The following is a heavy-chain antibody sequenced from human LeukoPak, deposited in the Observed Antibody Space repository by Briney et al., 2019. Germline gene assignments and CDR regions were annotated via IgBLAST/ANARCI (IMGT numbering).Heavy chain of an antibody. CDR2: TYYRSKWYN. D-gene: IGHD5-24*01. Sequence: SQTLSLTCAISGDSVSSNIAAWNCIRQPPSRGLEWQRRTYYRSKWYNDYAVSVKRRITIHPDTSKNQFALQLSSVTPEDTAVCYCVREKGDNDGWTMGRRVDFWGQRTLVTVSS. J-gene: IGHJ4*02. CDR1: GDSVSSNIAA. V-gene: IGHV6-1*01. CDR3: VREKGDNDGWTMGRRVDF.